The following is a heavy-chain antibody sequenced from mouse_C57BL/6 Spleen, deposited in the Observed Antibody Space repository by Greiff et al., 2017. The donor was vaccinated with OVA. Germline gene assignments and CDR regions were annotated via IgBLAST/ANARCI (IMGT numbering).Heavy chain of an antibody. CDR1: GYSITSGYY. CDR2: ISYDGSN. J-gene: IGHJ2*01. CDR3: ARGYYGSSHYFDY. D-gene: IGHD1-1*01. Sequence: ESGPGLVKPSQSLSLTCSVTGYSITSGYYWNWIRQFPGNKLEWMGYISYDGSNNYNPSLKNRISITRDTSKNQFFLKLNSVTTEDTATYYCARGYYGSSHYFDYWGQGTTLTVSS. V-gene: IGHV3-6*01.